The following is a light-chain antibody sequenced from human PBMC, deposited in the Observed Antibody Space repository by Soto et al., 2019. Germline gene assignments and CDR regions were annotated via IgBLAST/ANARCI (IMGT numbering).Light chain of an antibody. Sequence: EIVLTQSPPTLSVSPGEKASLSCRASQSVSSNLAWYQQKPGQAPRLLIYGESTRATGIPARFSGSGSGTEFTLTISGLQSEDFAVYYCQQYKNWPWTFGQGTKVDIK. V-gene: IGKV3-15*01. CDR2: GES. CDR1: QSVSSN. CDR3: QQYKNWPWT. J-gene: IGKJ1*01.